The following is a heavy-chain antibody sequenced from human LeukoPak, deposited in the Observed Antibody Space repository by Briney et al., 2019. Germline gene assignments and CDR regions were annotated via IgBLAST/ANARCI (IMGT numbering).Heavy chain of an antibody. CDR3: ARVPSGYSGDY. CDR1: GGSISSGGYY. CDR2: IYHSGST. J-gene: IGHJ4*02. Sequence: SETLSLTCTVSGGSISSGGYYWSWIRQPPGKGLEWIGYIYHSGSTYYNPSLKSRVTISVDRSKNQFSLKLSSVTAADTAVYYCARVPSGYSGDYWGQGTLVTVPS. V-gene: IGHV4-30-2*01. D-gene: IGHD5-12*01.